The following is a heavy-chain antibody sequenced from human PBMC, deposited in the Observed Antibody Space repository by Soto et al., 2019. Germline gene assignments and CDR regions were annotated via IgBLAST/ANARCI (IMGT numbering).Heavy chain of an antibody. J-gene: IGHJ5*02. Sequence: SDTLSLTCAVYGGSFSGYYWSWIRQPPGKGLEWIGEINHSGSTNYNPSLKSRVTISVDTSKNQFSLKLSSVTAADTAVYYCARGRGYDFWSGYPRANWFDPWGQGTLVTVSS. D-gene: IGHD3-3*01. CDR3: ARGRGYDFWSGYPRANWFDP. V-gene: IGHV4-34*01. CDR1: GGSFSGYY. CDR2: INHSGST.